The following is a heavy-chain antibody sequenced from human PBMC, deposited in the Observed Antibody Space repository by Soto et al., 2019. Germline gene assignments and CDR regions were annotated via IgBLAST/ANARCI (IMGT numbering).Heavy chain of an antibody. CDR1: GGSISSYY. D-gene: IGHD4-17*01. V-gene: IGHV4-59*01. Sequence: SETLSLTCTVSGGSISSYYWSWIRQPPGKGLEWIGYIYYSGSTNYNPSLKSRVTISVDTSKNQFSLKLSSVTAADTAVYYCAKHGYGGNVGGYYFDYWGQGTLVTVSS. CDR3: AKHGYGGNVGGYYFDY. J-gene: IGHJ4*02. CDR2: IYYSGST.